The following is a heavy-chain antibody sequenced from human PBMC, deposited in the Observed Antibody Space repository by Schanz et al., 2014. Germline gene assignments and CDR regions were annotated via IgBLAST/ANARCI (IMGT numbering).Heavy chain of an antibody. CDR3: AKDSRGSSFDMDV. V-gene: IGHV3-43*02. J-gene: IGHJ6*02. CDR1: GFTFSIYG. Sequence: EVQLLESGGGLVQPGGSLRLSCAASGFTFSIYGMSWVRQAPGKGLEWISLVTWDGGYTYYADSVKGRFTISRDNSKNSLYLQMDSLRSEDTALYYCAKDSRGSSFDMDVWGQGTTVTVSS. D-gene: IGHD1-26*01. CDR2: VTWDGGYT.